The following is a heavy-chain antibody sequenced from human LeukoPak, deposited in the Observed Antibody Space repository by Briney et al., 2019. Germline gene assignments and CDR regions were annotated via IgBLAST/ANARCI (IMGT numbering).Heavy chain of an antibody. Sequence: ASVKVSCKASGYTFTTYDIGWMRQATGQGLEWLGWLNPNNGDTDYAQRFQGRVTITTDESTSTAYMELSSLRSEDTAVYYCAQYYYDSSGYYPGYFQHWGQGTLVTVSS. CDR2: LNPNNGDT. CDR3: AQYYYDSSGYYPGYFQH. J-gene: IGHJ1*01. D-gene: IGHD3-22*01. CDR1: GYTFTTYD. V-gene: IGHV1-8*03.